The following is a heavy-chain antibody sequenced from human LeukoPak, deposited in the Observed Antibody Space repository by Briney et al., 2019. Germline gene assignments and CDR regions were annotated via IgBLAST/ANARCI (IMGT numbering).Heavy chain of an antibody. CDR2: INPNSGGT. CDR3: AREHSDYYYDSSGYYDY. D-gene: IGHD3-22*01. J-gene: IGHJ4*02. V-gene: IGHV1-2*02. CDR1: GYTFTGYY. Sequence: ASVKVSCKASGYTFTGYYMHWVRQAPGQGLEWMGWINPNSGGTNYAQKFQGRVTMTRDTSTSTAYMELSRLRSDDTAVYYCAREHSDYYYDSSGYYDYWGQGTLVTVSS.